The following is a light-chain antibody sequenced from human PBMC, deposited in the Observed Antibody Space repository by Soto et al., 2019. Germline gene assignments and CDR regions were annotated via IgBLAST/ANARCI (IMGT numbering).Light chain of an antibody. CDR2: LNSDGSH. CDR3: QTWDTGIRV. CDR1: SGHSNYV. V-gene: IGLV4-69*01. J-gene: IGLJ2*01. Sequence: QLVLTQSPSASASLGASVKLTCTLSSGHSNYVIAWHQQQPEKGPRYLMKLNSDGSHSKGDGIPDRFSGSSSGAERYLTISSLQSEDEADYCCQTWDTGIRVFGGGTKVTVL.